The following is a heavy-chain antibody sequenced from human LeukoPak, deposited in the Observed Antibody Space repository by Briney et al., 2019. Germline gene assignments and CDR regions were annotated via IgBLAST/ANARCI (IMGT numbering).Heavy chain of an antibody. Sequence: SETLSLTCTVSGYSISRGNHWGWIRQPPGKGLEWIGGIYHSGSTYYNPSLKSRVTISVDTSKNQFSLKLTSVTAADTAVYYCARGPLIGPIDYWGQGTLVTVSS. CDR2: IYHSGST. J-gene: IGHJ4*02. D-gene: IGHD3-16*01. V-gene: IGHV4-38-2*02. CDR1: GYSISRGNH. CDR3: ARGPLIGPIDY.